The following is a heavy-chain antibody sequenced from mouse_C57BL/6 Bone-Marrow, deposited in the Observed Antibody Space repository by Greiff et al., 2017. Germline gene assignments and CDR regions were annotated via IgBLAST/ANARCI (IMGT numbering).Heavy chain of an antibody. CDR3: ARSQVVYFDY. Sequence: EVQLVESGGGLVQPGGSLSLSCAASGFTFTDYYMSWVRQPPGKALEWLGFIRNKANGYTTEYSVSVKGRFTISRDNSQSILYLQMNALRAEDSATYYCARSQVVYFDYWGQGTTLTVSS. CDR2: IRNKANGYTT. D-gene: IGHD1-1*01. V-gene: IGHV7-3*01. CDR1: GFTFTDYY. J-gene: IGHJ2*01.